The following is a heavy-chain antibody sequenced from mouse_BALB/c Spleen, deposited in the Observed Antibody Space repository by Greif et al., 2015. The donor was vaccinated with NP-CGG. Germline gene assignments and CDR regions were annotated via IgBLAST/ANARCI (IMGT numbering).Heavy chain of an antibody. CDR3: ARQGGRGGSGFAY. V-gene: IGHV5-6-2*01. CDR1: GFTFSSYY. J-gene: IGHJ3*01. Sequence: DVKLVESGGGLVKLGGSLKLSCAASGFTFSSYYMSWVRQTPEKRLELVAAINSNGGSTYYPDTVKGRFTISGDNAKNTLYLQMSSLKSEDTALYYCARQGGRGGSGFAYWGQGTLVTVSA. CDR2: INSNGGST. D-gene: IGHD3-3*01.